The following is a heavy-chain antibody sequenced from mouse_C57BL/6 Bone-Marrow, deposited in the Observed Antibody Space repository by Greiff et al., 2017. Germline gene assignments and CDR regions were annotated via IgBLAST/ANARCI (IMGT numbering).Heavy chain of an antibody. J-gene: IGHJ2*01. CDR1: GYAFSSSW. CDR3: AKERGYYDYDFDY. Sequence: QVQLKQSGPELVKPGASVKISCKASGYAFSSSWMNWVKQRPGKGLEWIGRIYPGDGDTNYNGKFKGKATLTADKSSNTAYMQLSRLTSEDSAVYFCAKERGYYDYDFDYWGQGTTLTVSS. D-gene: IGHD2-4*01. CDR2: IYPGDGDT. V-gene: IGHV1-82*01.